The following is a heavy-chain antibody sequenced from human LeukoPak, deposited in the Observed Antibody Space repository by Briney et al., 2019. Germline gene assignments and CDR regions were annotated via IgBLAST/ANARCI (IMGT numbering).Heavy chain of an antibody. CDR3: ARSCSGGYDY. V-gene: IGHV4-39*01. Sequence: KASETLSLTCTVSGGSISSSGYYWGWIRQPPGKGLEWIGSIYYSGSTYYNPSLKSRVTISVDTSKNQFSLKLSSVTAADTAVYYCARSCSGGYDYWGQGTLVTVSS. CDR2: IYYSGST. J-gene: IGHJ4*02. D-gene: IGHD2-15*01. CDR1: GGSISSSGYY.